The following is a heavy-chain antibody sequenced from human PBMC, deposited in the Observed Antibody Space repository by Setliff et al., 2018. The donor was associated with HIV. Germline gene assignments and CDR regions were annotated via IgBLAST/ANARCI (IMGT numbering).Heavy chain of an antibody. V-gene: IGHV4-61*02. Sequence: KPSETLSLTCTGSGDSISSGIYYWSWIRQPSGKGLEWIGRVNSRGYTEYNPSFKSRVTISVDTSKNQFSLKLSSVTAADTAVYYCARSVVVVTVEWFDPWGQGTLVTVSS. CDR1: GDSISSGIYY. CDR2: VNSRGYT. CDR3: ARSVVVVTVEWFDP. D-gene: IGHD2-21*02. J-gene: IGHJ5*02.